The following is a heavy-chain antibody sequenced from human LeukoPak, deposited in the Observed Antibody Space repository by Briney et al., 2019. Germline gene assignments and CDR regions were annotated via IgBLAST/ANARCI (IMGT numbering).Heavy chain of an antibody. CDR2: MNPNSGNT. CDR3: ATEDRYSSGWYAGFDY. CDR1: GYTFTSYD. D-gene: IGHD6-19*01. V-gene: IGHV1-8*01. Sequence: ASVKVSCKASGYTFTSYDINWVRQATGQGLEWMGWMNPNSGNTGYAQKFQGRVTMTEDTSTDTAYMELSSLRSEDTAVYYCATEDRYSSGWYAGFDYWGQGTLVTVSS. J-gene: IGHJ4*02.